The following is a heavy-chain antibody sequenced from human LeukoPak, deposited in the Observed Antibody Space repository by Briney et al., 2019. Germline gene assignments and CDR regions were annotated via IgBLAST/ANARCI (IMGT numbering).Heavy chain of an antibody. CDR2: ISGSGGST. J-gene: IGHJ4*02. CDR1: GFTFSSYA. Sequence: GGSLRLSCAASGFTFSSYAMSWVRQAPGKGLEWVSAISGSGGSTYYADSVKGRFTISRDNSKNALYLQMNSLRAEDTAVYYCAKGNDALRFLEWEKTYDYWGQGTLVTVSS. CDR3: AKGNDALRFLEWEKTYDY. D-gene: IGHD3-3*01. V-gene: IGHV3-23*01.